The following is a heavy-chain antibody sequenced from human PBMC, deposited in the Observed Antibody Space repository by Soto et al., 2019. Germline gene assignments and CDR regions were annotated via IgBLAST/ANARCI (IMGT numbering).Heavy chain of an antibody. CDR1: GFTFSSYW. V-gene: IGHV3-7*05. CDR3: ARDRSSGWPYYYYGMDV. Sequence: PGGSLRLSCAASGFTFSSYWMSWVRQAPGKGPEWVANIKQDGSEKYYVDSVKGRFTISRDNAKNSLYLQMNSLRAEDTAVYYCARDRSSGWPYYYYGMDVWGKGTTVTVSS. J-gene: IGHJ6*04. D-gene: IGHD6-19*01. CDR2: IKQDGSEK.